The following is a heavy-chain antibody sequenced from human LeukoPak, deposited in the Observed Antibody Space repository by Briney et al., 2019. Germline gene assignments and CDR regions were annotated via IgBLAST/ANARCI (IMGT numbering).Heavy chain of an antibody. CDR3: AGSDTIGYSPREWDYWSFEL. CDR2: IRDSAYRT. D-gene: IGHD3-22*01. Sequence: GGSLRLSCAASRFTFSNYAISLVRQAPGKGLEWVSSIRDSAYRTYYADAVKGRFTISRDNSKNSLYLQMNSLRAEDTAMYYCAGSDTIGYSPREWDYWSFELWGRGTLVTVSS. J-gene: IGHJ2*01. CDR1: RFTFSNYA. V-gene: IGHV3-23*01.